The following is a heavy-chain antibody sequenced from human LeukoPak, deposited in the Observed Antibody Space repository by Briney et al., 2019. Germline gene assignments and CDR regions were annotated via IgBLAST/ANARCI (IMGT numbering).Heavy chain of an antibody. J-gene: IGHJ4*02. D-gene: IGHD6-13*01. CDR3: AKDRETTASGTFDY. CDR2: ISEDGINK. CDR1: GFTFSNYG. Sequence: GRSLRLSCAASGFTFSNYGMHCVRQAPGQGLEWVAGISEDGINKYYADSVKARFTISRDNSNNTLFLQMNNLRADDTAVYYCAKDRETTASGTFDYWGQGALVTVSS. V-gene: IGHV3-30*18.